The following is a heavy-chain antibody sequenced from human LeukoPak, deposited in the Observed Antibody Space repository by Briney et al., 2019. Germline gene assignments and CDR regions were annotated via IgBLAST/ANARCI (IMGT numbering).Heavy chain of an antibody. D-gene: IGHD3-22*01. J-gene: IGHJ4*01. CDR1: GFTFSRFG. Sequence: GGSLRLSCAASGFTFSRFGMHWVRQAPGKGLEWVAVIWYDGSNKYYADSVKGRFTISRDNSKNTLYLEMNSLRAEDTAVYYCARDYYYDSSGYWDYYFDYWGHGTLVSVSS. CDR2: IWYDGSNK. V-gene: IGHV3-33*01. CDR3: ARDYYYDSSGYWDYYFDY.